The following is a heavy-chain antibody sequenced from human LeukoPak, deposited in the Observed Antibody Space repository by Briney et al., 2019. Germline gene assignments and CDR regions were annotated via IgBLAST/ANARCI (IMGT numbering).Heavy chain of an antibody. CDR1: GGSISSSSYY. Sequence: PSETLSLTCTVSGGSISSSSYYWGWIRQPPGKGLEWIGIIYYSGSTYYNPSLKSRVTISVDTSKNQFSLKLSSVTAADTAVHYCARPAGDDFWSGQGWFDPWGQGTLVTVSS. D-gene: IGHD3-3*01. V-gene: IGHV4-39*01. CDR2: IYYSGST. J-gene: IGHJ5*02. CDR3: ARPAGDDFWSGQGWFDP.